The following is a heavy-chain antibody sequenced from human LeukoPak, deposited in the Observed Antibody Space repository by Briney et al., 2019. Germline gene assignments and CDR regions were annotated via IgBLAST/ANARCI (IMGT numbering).Heavy chain of an antibody. J-gene: IGHJ4*02. D-gene: IGHD2-15*01. CDR3: ARGSVVVAATPDY. Sequence: GASVTVSFKASGYTFTIYGISWVRQAPGQGREGMGWISAYNGNTNYAQKLQGRVTMTTHTSTSTAYMELRSLRSDDTAVYYCARGSVVVAATPDYWGQGTLVTVSS. V-gene: IGHV1-18*01. CDR2: ISAYNGNT. CDR1: GYTFTIYG.